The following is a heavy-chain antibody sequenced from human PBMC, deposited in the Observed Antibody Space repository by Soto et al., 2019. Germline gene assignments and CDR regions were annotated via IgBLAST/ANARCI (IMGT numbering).Heavy chain of an antibody. CDR3: ARIFDFWRGYYFSY. CDR2: IFWDDDK. D-gene: IGHD3-3*01. J-gene: IGHJ4*02. Sequence: SALKLENRTQTHTLTGTFTGCSLRTSGRAVGWIRQAPRKGPEWLAFIFWDDDKRYSPSLEKRLTITKDNSKNQVVLTMTNMDTVDTATYYCARIFDFWRGYYFSYWGRGTLVTVSS. V-gene: IGHV2-5*02. CDR1: GCSLRTSGRA.